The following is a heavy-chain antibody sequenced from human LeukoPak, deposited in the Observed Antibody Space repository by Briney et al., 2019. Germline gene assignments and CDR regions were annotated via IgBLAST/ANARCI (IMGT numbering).Heavy chain of an antibody. D-gene: IGHD6-19*01. Sequence: GGSLRLSCAASGFTFSSYAMHWVRQAPGKGLEWVAVISYDGSNKYYADSVKGRFTISRDNSKNTLDLHMNSLRAEDTAVYYCARDRGPGGLAGTYYWGLGTLVTVSS. CDR1: GFTFSSYA. CDR3: ARDRGPGGLAGTYY. CDR2: ISYDGSNK. V-gene: IGHV3-30-3*01. J-gene: IGHJ4*02.